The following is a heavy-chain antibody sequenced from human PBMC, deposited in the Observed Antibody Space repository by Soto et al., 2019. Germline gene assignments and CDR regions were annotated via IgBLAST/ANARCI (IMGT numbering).Heavy chain of an antibody. J-gene: IGHJ5*02. CDR1: GGSSISGGYY. D-gene: IGHD3-10*01. CDR2: IYYSGST. CDR3: ARDPGSGSYYGWFDP. Sequence: PSETHSLTSTFSGGSSISGGYYWSWIRKNPGKGLEWIGYIYYSGSTNYNPSLKSRVTISVDTSKNQFSLKLSSVTAADTAVYYCARDPGSGSYYGWFDPWGQGTLVTVSS. V-gene: IGHV4-61*08.